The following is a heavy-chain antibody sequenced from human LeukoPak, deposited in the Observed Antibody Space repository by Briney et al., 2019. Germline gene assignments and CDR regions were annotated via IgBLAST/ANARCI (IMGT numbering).Heavy chain of an antibody. Sequence: ASVKVSCKTSGYTFIDYYMHWVRQAPGQGLEWMGWINPKGVGTNYAQKFQDRVTVTTDTSISTAYMELRGLRSDDTAVYYCARAHSDYSYDYWGQGTLVTVSS. D-gene: IGHD3-16*01. J-gene: IGHJ4*02. CDR2: INPKGVGT. V-gene: IGHV1-2*02. CDR3: ARAHSDYSYDY. CDR1: GYTFIDYY.